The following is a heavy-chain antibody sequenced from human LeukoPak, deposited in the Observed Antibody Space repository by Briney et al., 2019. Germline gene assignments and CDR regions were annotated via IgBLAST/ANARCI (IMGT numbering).Heavy chain of an antibody. CDR2: IGGSGVYT. D-gene: IGHD4-17*01. CDR1: DFTFAAYA. CDR3: GRDPNGDYVGAFEF. V-gene: IGHV3-23*01. Sequence: GGSLRLSCVGSDFTFAAYAMTWVCLTPGKGLEWVSSIGGSGVYTRYADSVRGRFTISRDNSKNTLYLQMSSLRVEDTAIYYCGRDPNGDYVGAFEFWGQGTLVSVST. J-gene: IGHJ3*01.